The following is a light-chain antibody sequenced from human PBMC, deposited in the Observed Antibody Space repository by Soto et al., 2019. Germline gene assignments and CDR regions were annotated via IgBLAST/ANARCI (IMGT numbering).Light chain of an antibody. CDR2: GAS. CDR3: QQYGSSLYT. V-gene: IGKV3-20*01. CDR1: QSVSSSY. Sequence: EIVLMQSPGTLSLSPGERATLSCRASQSVSSSYLAWYQQKPGQAPRLLIYGASSRATGIPDRFSGSGSGTDFTLTISRLETEDFAVYYCQQYGSSLYTFGQGTKVDIK. J-gene: IGKJ2*01.